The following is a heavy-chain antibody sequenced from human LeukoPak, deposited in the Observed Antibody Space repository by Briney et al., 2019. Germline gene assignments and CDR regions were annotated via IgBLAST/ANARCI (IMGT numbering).Heavy chain of an antibody. CDR3: ARDAVEYYGSGSYYNGLFYYYMDV. J-gene: IGHJ6*03. CDR2: IIPIFGTA. CDR1: GGTFSSYA. Sequence: GASVKVSCKASGGTFSSYAISWVRQAPGQGLEWMGGIIPIFGTANYAQKFQGRVTITADESTSTAYMELSSLRSEDTAVYYCARDAVEYYGSGSYYNGLFYYYMDVWGKGTTVTISS. V-gene: IGHV1-69*13. D-gene: IGHD3-10*01.